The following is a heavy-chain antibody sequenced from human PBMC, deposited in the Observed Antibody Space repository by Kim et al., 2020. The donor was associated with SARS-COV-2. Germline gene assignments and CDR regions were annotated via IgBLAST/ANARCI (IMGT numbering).Heavy chain of an antibody. D-gene: IGHD3-10*01. Sequence: ASVKVSCKVSGYTLTELSMHWVRQAPGKGLEWMGGFDPEDGETIYAQKFQGRVTMTEDTSTDTAYMELSSLRSEDTAVYYCATAFSVRGVIPFTYYYYYGMDVWGQWTTVTVSS. CDR1: GYTLTELS. J-gene: IGHJ6*02. CDR3: ATAFSVRGVIPFTYYYYYGMDV. V-gene: IGHV1-24*01. CDR2: FDPEDGET.